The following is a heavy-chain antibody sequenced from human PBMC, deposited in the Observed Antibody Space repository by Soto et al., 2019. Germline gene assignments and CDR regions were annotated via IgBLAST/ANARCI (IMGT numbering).Heavy chain of an antibody. V-gene: IGHV3-66*01. D-gene: IGHD2-15*01. CDR3: ARDDVLCDGGRCYGVPLDV. CDR2: IQSGGPT. Sequence: EVHLVESGGGLVQPGGSLRLSCAASGFTVSSKYMSWVRQAPGKGLEWVSLIQSGGPTYYADSVKGRFTISRDTSENTLHLQMDSLRAEDTAVYYCARDDVLCDGGRCYGVPLDVWGKVTTVTVSS. CDR1: GFTVSSKY. J-gene: IGHJ6*04.